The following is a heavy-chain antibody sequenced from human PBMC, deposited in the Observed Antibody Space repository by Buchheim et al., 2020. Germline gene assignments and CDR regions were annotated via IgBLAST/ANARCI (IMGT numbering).Heavy chain of an antibody. CDR1: GGSISSYY. CDR3: ARVGRVVQGGY. Sequence: QVQLQESGPGLVKPSETLSLTCTVSGGSISSYYWSWIRQPPGEGLEWIGEINHSGSTNYNPSLKSRVTISVDTSKNQFSLKLSSVTAADTAVYYCARVGRVVQGGYWGQGTL. D-gene: IGHD3-10*01. J-gene: IGHJ4*02. CDR2: INHSGST. V-gene: IGHV4-59*12.